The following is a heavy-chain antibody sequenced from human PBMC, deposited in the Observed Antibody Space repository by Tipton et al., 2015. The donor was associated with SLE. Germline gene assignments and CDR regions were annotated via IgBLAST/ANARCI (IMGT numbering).Heavy chain of an antibody. Sequence: SLRLSCTASGFTFGDYPMGWFRQAPGKGLEWLGYIRSKPFGGTAEYAASVKGRFTISRDDSKSILYLHMDRLKTEDTAVYFCARSLNIAAASYDIWGQGTKVTVSS. CDR2: IRSKPFGGTA. CDR1: GFTFGDYP. D-gene: IGHD6-13*01. J-gene: IGHJ3*02. V-gene: IGHV3-49*03. CDR3: ARSLNIAAASYDI.